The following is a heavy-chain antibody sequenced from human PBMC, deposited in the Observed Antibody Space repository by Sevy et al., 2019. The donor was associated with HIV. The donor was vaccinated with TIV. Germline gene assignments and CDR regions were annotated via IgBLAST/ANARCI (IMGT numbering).Heavy chain of an antibody. D-gene: IGHD2-15*01. CDR3: AKDKLLDAFDI. J-gene: IGHJ3*02. CDR2: INPRTGDT. Sequence: ASVKVSCKASGYTFSDNYMHWMRQAPGQGLEWVGRINPRTGDTKYAQKFQGRVTVTRDTSISTAYMELSRLTSDDTAIYYCAKDKLLDAFDIWGQGTRVTVSS. CDR1: GYTFSDNY. V-gene: IGHV1-2*06.